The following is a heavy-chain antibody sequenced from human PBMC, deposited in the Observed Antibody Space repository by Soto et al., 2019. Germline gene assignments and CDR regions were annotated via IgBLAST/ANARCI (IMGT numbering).Heavy chain of an antibody. CDR2: MSSRSLTI. D-gene: IGHD6-6*01. Sequence: EVQLVESGGGLVQPGGPLIVSCAASGFTFSTYSINLVRQAPGKGLEWVSYMSSRSLTIYYKDSVKGRFTISRDNAKNSLYLQMNSLRDEDTAVYYCARGGSSSDNGMDVWGQGTTVTVSS. CDR3: ARGGSSSDNGMDV. J-gene: IGHJ6*02. V-gene: IGHV3-48*02. CDR1: GFTFSTYS.